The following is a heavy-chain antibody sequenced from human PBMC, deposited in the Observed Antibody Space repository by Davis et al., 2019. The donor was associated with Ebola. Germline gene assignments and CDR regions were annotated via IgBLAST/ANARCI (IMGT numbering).Heavy chain of an antibody. CDR3: ARIAAAEGMDV. V-gene: IGHV3-74*01. Sequence: HTGGSLRLSCAASGFTFSTSWMHWVRQAPGKGLVWVSRMNSDGSTIYYADSVKGRFTISRDNAKNSLYLQMNSLRAEDTAVYYCARIAAAEGMDVWGQGTTVTVSS. D-gene: IGHD6-13*01. CDR2: MNSDGSTI. CDR1: GFTFSTSW. J-gene: IGHJ6*02.